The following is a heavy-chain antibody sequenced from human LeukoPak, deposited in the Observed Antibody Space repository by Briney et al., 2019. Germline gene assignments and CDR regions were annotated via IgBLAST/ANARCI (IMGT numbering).Heavy chain of an antibody. D-gene: IGHD3-3*01. V-gene: IGHV3-48*04. Sequence: HPGGSLRLSCAASGFTFSSYSMNWVRQAPGKGLEWVSYISSSSSTIYYADSVKGRFTISRDNAKNSLYLQMNSLRAEDTAVYYCARDLTIFGVVIVDYGMDVWGQGTTDTVSS. CDR3: ARDLTIFGVVIVDYGMDV. CDR2: ISSSSSTI. CDR1: GFTFSSYS. J-gene: IGHJ6*02.